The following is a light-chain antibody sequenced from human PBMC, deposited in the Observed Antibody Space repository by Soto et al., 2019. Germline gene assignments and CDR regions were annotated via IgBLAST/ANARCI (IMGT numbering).Light chain of an antibody. CDR1: QNITMY. V-gene: IGKV1-39*01. CDR2: AAS. CDR3: QQSYSAPLT. J-gene: IGKJ4*01. Sequence: MVAIVGDIVNITTRATQNITMYLTWYPQKPGKAPKLLIYAASSWQSGVPSRFSGSGSETEFTLSSSSLQPEDFATYFCQQSYSAPLTCGGGTKVDI.